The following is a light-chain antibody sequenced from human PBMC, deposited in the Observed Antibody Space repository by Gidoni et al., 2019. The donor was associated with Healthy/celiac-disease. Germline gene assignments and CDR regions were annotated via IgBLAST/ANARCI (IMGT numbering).Light chain of an antibody. V-gene: IGKV1-5*03. J-gene: IGKJ5*01. CDR1: QSISSW. Sequence: DIQMTHPPSTLSASVGDRVTITCRASQSISSWLAWYQQKPGKAPKLLIYKASSLESGVPSRFSGSGSGTEFTLTISSLQPDDFATYYCQQYNSYPITFGQGTRLEIK. CDR2: KAS. CDR3: QQYNSYPIT.